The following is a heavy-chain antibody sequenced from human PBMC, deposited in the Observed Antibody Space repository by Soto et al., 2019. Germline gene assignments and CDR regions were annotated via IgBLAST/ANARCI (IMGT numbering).Heavy chain of an antibody. CDR1: GFTFSSYS. V-gene: IGHV3-48*01. D-gene: IGHD4-17*01. Sequence: EVQLVESGGGLVQPGGSLRLSCGASGFTFSSYSFNWVRQAPGKGLEWVSYISSSSRSIYYADSVKGRFTISRDNGNKSLFLQMSSLRAEDTAVYYCARDATMTTVTTRCDHWGRGTLVTVSS. CDR3: ARDATMTTVTTRCDH. J-gene: IGHJ4*02. CDR2: ISSSSRSI.